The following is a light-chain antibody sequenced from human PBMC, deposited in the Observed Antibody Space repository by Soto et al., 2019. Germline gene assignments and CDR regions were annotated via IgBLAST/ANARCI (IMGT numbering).Light chain of an antibody. V-gene: IGKV1-33*01. J-gene: IGKJ4*01. CDR1: QDISNY. Sequence: DLQMTQSPSSLSASVGDRVTITCQASQDISNYLNWYQQKPGKAPKLLIYDASNLETGVPSRFSGSGSGTDFTFTISSLQPEDIATYYYQQYDNLRLTFGGGTKVEIK. CDR3: QQYDNLRLT. CDR2: DAS.